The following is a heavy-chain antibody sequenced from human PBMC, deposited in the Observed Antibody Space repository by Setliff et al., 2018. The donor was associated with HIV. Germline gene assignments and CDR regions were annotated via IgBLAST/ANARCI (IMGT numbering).Heavy chain of an antibody. Sequence: PGESLKISCKGSGYSFTSYWIAWLRQMPGKGLECMGIIYPGDSDTRYSPSFQGQVTISGDKSISTAYLQWSSLKASDTAMYYCARLSKYFDFWTPDCWGQGTQVTVAS. CDR1: GYSFTSYW. CDR3: ARLSKYFDFWTPDC. J-gene: IGHJ4*02. V-gene: IGHV5-51*01. D-gene: IGHD3-3*01. CDR2: IYPGDSDT.